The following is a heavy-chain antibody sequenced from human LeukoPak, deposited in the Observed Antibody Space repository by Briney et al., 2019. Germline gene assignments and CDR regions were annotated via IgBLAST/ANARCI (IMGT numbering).Heavy chain of an antibody. CDR1: GGSISSGNYY. Sequence: SETLSLTCTVSGGSISSGNYYWSWIRQPAGKGLEWIGLIYTSGCTNCNPSLESRVTILIDTPKNQFSLRLSSVTAADTAVYYCARSYSSSWYSSFDIWGHGTMVTVSS. J-gene: IGHJ3*02. V-gene: IGHV4-61*02. D-gene: IGHD6-13*01. CDR3: ARSYSSSWYSSFDI. CDR2: IYTSGCT.